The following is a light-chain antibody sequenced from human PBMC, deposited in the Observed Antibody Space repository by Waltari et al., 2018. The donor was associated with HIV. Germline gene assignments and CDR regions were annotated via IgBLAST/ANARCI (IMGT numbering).Light chain of an antibody. V-gene: IGLV3-1*01. Sequence: SYELTQPPSVSVSPGQTGSISCSGDNLGEKYACWFQQKPGQSPVMVIYQNNKRPSGIPERCSGSNSGNTATLTISGTQAMDEADYYCQAWDSSTVVFGT. J-gene: IGLJ1*01. CDR1: NLGEKY. CDR3: QAWDSSTVV. CDR2: QNN.